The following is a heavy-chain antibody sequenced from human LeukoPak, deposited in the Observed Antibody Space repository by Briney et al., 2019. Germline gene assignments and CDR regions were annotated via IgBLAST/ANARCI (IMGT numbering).Heavy chain of an antibody. D-gene: IGHD3-3*01. J-gene: IGHJ3*02. CDR1: GFTFGSYA. CDR3: AKSRITIFGVVTLDAFDI. CDR2: ISGSGGST. V-gene: IGHV3-23*01. Sequence: PGGSLRLSCAASGFTFGSYAMSWVRQAPGKGLEWVSAISGSGGSTYYADSVKGRFTISRDNSKNTLYLQMNSLRAEDTAVYYCAKSRITIFGVVTLDAFDIWGQGTMVTVSS.